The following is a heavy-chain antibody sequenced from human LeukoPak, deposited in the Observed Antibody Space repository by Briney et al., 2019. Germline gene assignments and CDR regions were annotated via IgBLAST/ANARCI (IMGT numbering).Heavy chain of an antibody. V-gene: IGHV3-74*01. CDR2: INPDGSSI. CDR3: GRDLSWGSTDY. J-gene: IGHJ4*02. D-gene: IGHD3-16*01. Sequence: GGSLRLSCAASGFVFSNYWMYWVRQAPGRGLVWVSRINPDGSSIGYADFVRGRFTISRDNAKNTLFLQMNSLTVEDTAMYYCGRDLSWGSTDYWGQGTLVTVPS. CDR1: GFVFSNYW.